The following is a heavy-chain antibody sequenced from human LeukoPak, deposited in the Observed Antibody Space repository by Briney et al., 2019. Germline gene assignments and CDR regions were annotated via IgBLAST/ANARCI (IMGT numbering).Heavy chain of an antibody. CDR3: ARTYDFWSGYPRYFDY. CDR1: GGSISSGDYY. Sequence: SQTPSLTCTVSGGSISSGDYYWSWIRQPPGKGLQRFGDVYYSGSTYYNPSLKSRVTISLDTSKNQFSLKLSSVTAADTAVYYCARTYDFWSGYPRYFDYWGQGTLVTVSS. J-gene: IGHJ4*02. V-gene: IGHV4-30-4*08. D-gene: IGHD3-3*01. CDR2: VYYSGST.